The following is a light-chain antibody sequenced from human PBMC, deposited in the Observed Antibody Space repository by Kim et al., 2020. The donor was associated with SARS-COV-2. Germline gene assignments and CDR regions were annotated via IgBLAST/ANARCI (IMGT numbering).Light chain of an antibody. J-gene: IGKJ1*01. CDR1: QSVSSDD. V-gene: IGKV3-20*01. CDR2: GAS. CDR3: QKYSSSPRT. Sequence: DIVLTQSPGPLSLAPGERATLSCRASQSVSSDDLAWYLQRPGQTPRLLIYGASARATGIPDRFSGSGSGTDFTLTISRLEPEDFAVYYCQKYSSSPRTFGQRSTVDSK.